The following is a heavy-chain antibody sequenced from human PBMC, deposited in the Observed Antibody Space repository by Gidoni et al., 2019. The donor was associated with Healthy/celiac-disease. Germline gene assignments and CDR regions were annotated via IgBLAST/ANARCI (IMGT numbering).Heavy chain of an antibody. J-gene: IGHJ6*02. Sequence: QVQLVESGGGVVQPGRSLRLSCAASGFTFSSYGMHWVRQAPGKGLEWVAVISYDGSNKYYADSVKGRFTISRDNSKNTLYLQMNSLRAEDTAVYYCAKDHITPVDTAMVRKKYYYYYYGMDVWGQGTTVTVSS. D-gene: IGHD5-18*01. CDR2: ISYDGSNK. V-gene: IGHV3-30*18. CDR1: GFTFSSYG. CDR3: AKDHITPVDTAMVRKKYYYYYYGMDV.